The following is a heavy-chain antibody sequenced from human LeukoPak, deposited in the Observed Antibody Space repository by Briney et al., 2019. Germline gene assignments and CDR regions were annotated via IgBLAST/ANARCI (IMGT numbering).Heavy chain of an antibody. J-gene: IGHJ6*02. CDR2: IYYSGST. CDR3: ARTIVVVPAATVESYYYYYGMDV. Sequence: SETLSLTCTVSGGSISSSSYYWGWIRQPPGKGLEWIGSIYYSGSTYYNPSLKSRVTISVDTSKNQFSLKLSSVTAADTAVYYCARTIVVVPAATVESYYYYYGMDVWGQGTTVTVSS. V-gene: IGHV4-39*07. D-gene: IGHD2-2*01. CDR1: GGSISSSSYY.